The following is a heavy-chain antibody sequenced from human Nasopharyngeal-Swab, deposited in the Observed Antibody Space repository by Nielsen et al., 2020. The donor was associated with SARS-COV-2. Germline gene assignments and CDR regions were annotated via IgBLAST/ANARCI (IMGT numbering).Heavy chain of an antibody. V-gene: IGHV4-39*07. D-gene: IGHD1-14*01. J-gene: IGHJ6*03. CDR1: GGSISSSSYY. CDR2: IYYSGST. Sequence: SETLSLTCTVSGGSISSSSYYWGWIRQPPGKGLGWIGSIYYSGSTYYNPSLKSRVTISVDTSKNQFSLKLSSVTAADTAVYYCAREGAGSETIYYYYYMDVWGKGTTVTVSS. CDR3: AREGAGSETIYYYYYMDV.